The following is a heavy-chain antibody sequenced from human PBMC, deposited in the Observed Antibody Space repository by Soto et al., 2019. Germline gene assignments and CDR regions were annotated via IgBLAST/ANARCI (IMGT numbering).Heavy chain of an antibody. J-gene: IGHJ4*02. CDR2: ISYDGSNK. CDR3: ARGRSHYYGSGSGY. V-gene: IGHV3-30-3*01. CDR1: GFTFSSYA. Sequence: QVQLVESGGGVVQPGRSLRLSCAASGFTFSSYAMHWVRQAPGKGLEWVAVISYDGSNKYYADSVKGRFTISRDNSKNTLYLQMNSLRAEDTAVYYCARGRSHYYGSGSGYWGQGTLVTVSS. D-gene: IGHD3-10*01.